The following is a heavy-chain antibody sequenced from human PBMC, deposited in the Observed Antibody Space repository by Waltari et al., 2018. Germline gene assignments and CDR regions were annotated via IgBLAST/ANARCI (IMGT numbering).Heavy chain of an antibody. J-gene: IGHJ6*03. CDR2: ISGSGGST. Sequence: EVQLVESGGGLVQPGGSLRLSCAASGFTFSSYAMSWVRQAPGKGLEWVSAISGSGGSTYYADSGKGRFTISRDNSKNTLYLKMNSLRAEETAVYYCAKQRITMIVVVITTKGYYMDVWGKGTTVTVSS. CDR3: AKQRITMIVVVITTKGYYMDV. D-gene: IGHD3-22*01. V-gene: IGHV3-23*04. CDR1: GFTFSSYA.